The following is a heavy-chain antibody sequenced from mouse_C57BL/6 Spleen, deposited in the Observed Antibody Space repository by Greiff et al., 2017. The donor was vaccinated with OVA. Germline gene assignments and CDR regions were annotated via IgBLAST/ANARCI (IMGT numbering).Heavy chain of an antibody. Sequence: QVQLQQPGAELVKPGASVKMSCKASGYTFTSYWITWVKQRPGQGLEWIGDIYPGSGSTNYNEKFKSKATLTVDTSSSTAYMQLSSLTSEESAVEYCARNYNDDDGAMDYWGQGTSVTVSS. D-gene: IGHD2-4*01. CDR1: GYTFTSYW. CDR3: ARNYNDDDGAMDY. CDR2: IYPGSGST. J-gene: IGHJ4*01. V-gene: IGHV1-55*01.